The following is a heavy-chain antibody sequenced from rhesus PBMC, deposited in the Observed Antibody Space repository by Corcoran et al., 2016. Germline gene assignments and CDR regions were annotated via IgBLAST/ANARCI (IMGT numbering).Heavy chain of an antibody. Sequence: EAQLMESGGGLVQPGGSLRFSCPASGFTFRDHYMQWVRQAPGRGLEWVRLIRNKADGETTDYAVSVKGRVTISRDDSKSITYLQMNNLKTEDTAVYYCARAYCSGIYCYAGGYFDYWGQGVLVTVSS. CDR1: GFTFRDHY. V-gene: IGHV3-58*01. J-gene: IGHJ4*01. CDR2: IRNKADGETT. D-gene: IGHD2-27*01. CDR3: ARAYCSGIYCYAGGYFDY.